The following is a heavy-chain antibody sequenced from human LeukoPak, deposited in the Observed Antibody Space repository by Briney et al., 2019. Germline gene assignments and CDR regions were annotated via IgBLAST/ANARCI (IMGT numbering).Heavy chain of an antibody. D-gene: IGHD3-10*01. CDR2: INPNSGGT. CDR1: GYTFTGYY. Sequence: GASVKVSCKASGYTFTGYYMHWVRQAPGQGLEWMGRINPNSGGTNHAQKFQGRVTMTRDTSISTAYMELSRLRSDDTAVYYCALLLWFWELLQRSDYWGQGTLVNVSS. CDR3: ALLLWFWELLQRSDY. V-gene: IGHV1-2*06. J-gene: IGHJ4*02.